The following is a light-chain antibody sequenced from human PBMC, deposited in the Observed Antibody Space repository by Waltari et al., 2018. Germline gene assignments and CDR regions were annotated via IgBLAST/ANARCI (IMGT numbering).Light chain of an antibody. CDR3: MQRLEFPLT. CDR1: QSLLKSNDGNIY. CDR2: TLP. V-gene: IGKV2-40*01. J-gene: IGKJ5*01. Sequence: DIVMTQTPLSLPVTPGEPASISCRSSQSLLKSNDGNIYLDWFLQKPGQSPQLLIYTLPFRSSGVPDRFRGSGSDTDFTLKISRVEAEDVGVYYCMQRLEFPLTFGQGTRLDIK.